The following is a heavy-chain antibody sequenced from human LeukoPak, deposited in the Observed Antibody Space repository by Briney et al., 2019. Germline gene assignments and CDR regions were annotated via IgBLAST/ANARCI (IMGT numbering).Heavy chain of an antibody. CDR3: AKSRIEMATKDHDAFDI. V-gene: IGHV3-23*01. CDR2: ISGSGGST. D-gene: IGHD5-24*01. J-gene: IGHJ3*02. CDR1: GFTFSDYY. Sequence: GGSLRLSCAASGFTFSDYYMSWIRQAPGKGLEWVSAISGSGGSTYYADSVKGRFTISRDNSKNTLYLQMNSLRAEDTAVYYCAKSRIEMATKDHDAFDIWGQGTMVTVSS.